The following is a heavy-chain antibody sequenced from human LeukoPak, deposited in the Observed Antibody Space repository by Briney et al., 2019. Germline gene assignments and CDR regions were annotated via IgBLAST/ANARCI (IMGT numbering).Heavy chain of an antibody. J-gene: IGHJ4*02. CDR2: IYTSGST. CDR3: ARDKYYYDSSGYLYFDY. V-gene: IGHV4-4*07. D-gene: IGHD3-22*01. Sequence: SETLSLTCTDSGGSISSYYWSWIRQPAGKGLEWIGRIYTSGSTNYNPSLKSRVTMSVDTSKNQFSLKLSSVTAADTAVYYCARDKYYYDSSGYLYFDYWGQGTLVTVSS. CDR1: GGSISSYY.